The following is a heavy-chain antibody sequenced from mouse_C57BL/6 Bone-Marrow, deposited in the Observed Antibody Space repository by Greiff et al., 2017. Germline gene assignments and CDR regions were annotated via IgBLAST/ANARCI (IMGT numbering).Heavy chain of an antibody. J-gene: IGHJ4*01. CDR1: GYSITSDY. D-gene: IGHD1-1*01. CDR3: ARSSYYGSSFYAMDY. V-gene: IGHV3-8*01. Sequence: DVKLQESGPGLAKPSQTLSLTCSVTGYSITSDYWNWIRKFPGNKLEYMGYISYSGSTYYNPSLKSRISITRDTSKNQYYLQLNSVTTEDTATYYCARSSYYGSSFYAMDYWGQGTSVTVSS. CDR2: ISYSGST.